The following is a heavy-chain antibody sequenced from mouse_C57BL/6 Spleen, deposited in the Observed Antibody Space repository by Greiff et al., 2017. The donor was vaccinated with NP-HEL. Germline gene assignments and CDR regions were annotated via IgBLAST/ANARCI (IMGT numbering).Heavy chain of an antibody. CDR2: ISSGSSTI. J-gene: IGHJ2*01. V-gene: IGHV5-17*01. D-gene: IGHD5-1-1*01. CDR1: GFTFSDYG. CDR3: ARDTLGY. Sequence: EVKLMESGGGLVKPGGSLKLSCAASGFTFSDYGMHWVRQAPEKGLEWVAYISSGSSTIYYADTVKGRFTISRDNAKNTLFLQMTSLRSEDTAMYYCARDTLGYWGQGTTLTVSS.